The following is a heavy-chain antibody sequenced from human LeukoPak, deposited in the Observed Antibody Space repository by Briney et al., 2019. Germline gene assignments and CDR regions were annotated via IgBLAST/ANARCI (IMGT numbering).Heavy chain of an antibody. Sequence: SDTLSLTCTVSDDSISNFYLSWIRQSPEKGLEWIGFAHYSGNTYYNPSLTSRVTMLIETSENHFSLKLPSMLAADSAVYYCSGRQRTIWYFDDCGQATQLT. CDR1: DDSISNFY. J-gene: IGHJ4*01. D-gene: IGHD1-1*01. CDR2: AHYSGNT. CDR3: SGRQRTIWYFDD. V-gene: IGHV4-59*08.